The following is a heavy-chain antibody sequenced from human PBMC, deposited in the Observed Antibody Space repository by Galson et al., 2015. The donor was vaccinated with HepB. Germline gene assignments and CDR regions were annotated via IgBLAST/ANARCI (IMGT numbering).Heavy chain of an antibody. CDR2: IKQDGSEK. Sequence: SLRLSCAASGFTFSCYWMSWVRQAPGKGLEWVANIKQDGSEKYYVDSVKGRFTISRDNAKNSLYLQMNSLRAEDTAVYYCASTDIASGRGYGMNVWGQGTTVTVSS. V-gene: IGHV3-7*03. D-gene: IGHD3-3*02. CDR1: GFTFSCYW. CDR3: ASTDIASGRGYGMNV. J-gene: IGHJ6*02.